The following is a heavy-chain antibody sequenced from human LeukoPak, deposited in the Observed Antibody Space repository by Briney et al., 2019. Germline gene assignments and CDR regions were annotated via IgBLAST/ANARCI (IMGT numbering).Heavy chain of an antibody. D-gene: IGHD4-17*01. J-gene: IGHJ4*02. CDR2: IYTSGST. CDR1: GGSINSGSYY. V-gene: IGHV4-61*02. Sequence: PSQTLSLTCTVSGGSINSGSYYWSWIRQPAGKGLEWIGRIYTSGSTKYNPSLKSRVTISVDTSKNQFSLKLSSVTAADTAVYYCARDPQSLDYGDYPAGFDYWGQGTLVTVSS. CDR3: ARDPQSLDYGDYPAGFDY.